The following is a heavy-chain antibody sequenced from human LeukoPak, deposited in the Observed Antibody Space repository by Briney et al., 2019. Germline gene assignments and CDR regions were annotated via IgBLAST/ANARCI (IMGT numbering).Heavy chain of an antibody. CDR2: LSGSGGST. CDR3: AKELAKCSSGLKFDY. Sequence: GGSLRLSCAASGFTFSSYAMSWGRQAAGKGLEWVSALSGSGGSTYYADSVKGRFTISRDNSKNTLYLQMNSLRAEDTAVYYCAKELAKCSSGLKFDYWGQGTLVTVSS. D-gene: IGHD6-19*01. J-gene: IGHJ4*02. CDR1: GFTFSSYA. V-gene: IGHV3-23*01.